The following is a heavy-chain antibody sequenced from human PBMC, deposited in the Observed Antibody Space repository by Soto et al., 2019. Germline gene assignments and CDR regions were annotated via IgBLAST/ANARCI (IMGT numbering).Heavy chain of an antibody. CDR3: ARGIEGWYQGRYYYGMDV. D-gene: IGHD6-19*01. V-gene: IGHV4-61*01. CDR2: IYYSGST. J-gene: IGHJ6*02. CDR1: GGSVSSGSYY. Sequence: QVQLQESGPGLVKPSETLSLTCTVSGGSVSSGSYYWSWIRQSPGKGLEWIGYIYYSGSTNYIPSLKSRVTISVDTSKNQFSLKLRSVTAADTAVYYCARGIEGWYQGRYYYGMDVWGQGTTVTVSS.